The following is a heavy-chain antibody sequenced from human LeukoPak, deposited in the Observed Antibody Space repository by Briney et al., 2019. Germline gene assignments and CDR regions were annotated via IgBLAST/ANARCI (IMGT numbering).Heavy chain of an antibody. J-gene: IGHJ4*02. CDR3: AKDDGLYYFDS. D-gene: IGHD5-24*01. CDR2: ITSGGDNT. Sequence: GGSLRLSCAASRFTFSSYAMSWVRQAPGKGLEWVSSITSGGDNTYYADSVKGRFSISRDNSKNTLYLQMHSLRAEDTAVYYCAKDDGLYYFDSWGQGTLVTVSS. V-gene: IGHV3-23*01. CDR1: RFTFSSYA.